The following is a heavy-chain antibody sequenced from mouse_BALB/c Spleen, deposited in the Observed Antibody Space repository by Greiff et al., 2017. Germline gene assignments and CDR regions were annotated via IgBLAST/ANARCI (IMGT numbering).Heavy chain of an antibody. J-gene: IGHJ3*01. Sequence: QVQLQQSGPGLVQPSQSLSITCTVSGFSLTSYGVHWVRQSPGKGLEWLGVIWSGGSTDYNAAFISRLSISKDNSKSQVFFKMNSLQANDTAIYYCARGTTATWCAYWGQGTLVTVSA. CDR3: ARGTTATWCAY. CDR2: IWSGGST. CDR1: GFSLTSYG. V-gene: IGHV2-2*02. D-gene: IGHD1-2*01.